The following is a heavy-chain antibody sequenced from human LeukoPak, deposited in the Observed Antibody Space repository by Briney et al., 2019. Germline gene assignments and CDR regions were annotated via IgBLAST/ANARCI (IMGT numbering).Heavy chain of an antibody. Sequence: GGSLRLSCAASGFTFSSYGMHWVRQAPGKGPVWVSRINSDGSSTSYADSVKGRFTISRDNAKSTLYLQMNSLRAEDTAVYYCARDVRSYYFDYWGQGTLVTVSS. CDR1: GFTFSSYG. D-gene: IGHD1-26*01. J-gene: IGHJ4*02. V-gene: IGHV3-74*01. CDR3: ARDVRSYYFDY. CDR2: INSDGSST.